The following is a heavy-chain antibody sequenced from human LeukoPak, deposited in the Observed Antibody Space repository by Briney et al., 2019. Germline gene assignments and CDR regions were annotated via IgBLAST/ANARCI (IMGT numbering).Heavy chain of an antibody. D-gene: IGHD2-2*03. CDR1: GGPFCGYY. Sequence: SETLSLTCAVYGGPFCGYYWRWIPQPPGKGREWIGEINHSRSTNYNPSLKSRVTLSVDTSKNQFSLKLSSVTAADTAVYYCARVDSRVVPAAIRYRGDRNFDYWGQGTLVTVSS. CDR3: ARVDSRVVPAAIRYRGDRNFDY. V-gene: IGHV4-34*01. J-gene: IGHJ4*02. CDR2: INHSRST.